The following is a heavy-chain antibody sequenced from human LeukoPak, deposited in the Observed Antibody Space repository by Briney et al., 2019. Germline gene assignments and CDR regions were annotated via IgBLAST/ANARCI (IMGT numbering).Heavy chain of an antibody. CDR3: ARGYCTNAVCSLGPTQA. V-gene: IGHV4-59*12. D-gene: IGHD2-8*01. J-gene: IGHJ4*02. CDR1: GGSISSYY. CDR2: IYYSGST. Sequence: SETLSLTCTVSGGSISSYYWSWIRQPPGKGLEWIAYIYYSGSTNYNPSLKSRVTISVDTSKNQFSLKLSSVTAADTAVYYCARGYCTNAVCSLGPTQAWGQGTLVTVSS.